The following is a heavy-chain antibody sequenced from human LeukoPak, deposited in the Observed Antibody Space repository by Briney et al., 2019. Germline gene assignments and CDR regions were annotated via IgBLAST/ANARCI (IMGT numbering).Heavy chain of an antibody. D-gene: IGHD3-9*01. Sequence: GGTLRLSCAASGFTFSSYHMHWLRQAPGKGLEGVAFIRYDGSNKYYAVSVKGRFTISRDNSKNTMYLQMNSLRSEDTAVYYCARDYYDILTGYYNPSGNDYWGQGTLVTVSS. CDR3: ARDYYDILTGYYNPSGNDY. CDR1: GFTFSSYH. V-gene: IGHV3-30*02. J-gene: IGHJ4*02. CDR2: IRYDGSNK.